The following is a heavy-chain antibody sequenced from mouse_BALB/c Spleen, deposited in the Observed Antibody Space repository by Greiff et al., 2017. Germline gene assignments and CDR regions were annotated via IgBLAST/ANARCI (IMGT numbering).Heavy chain of an antibody. CDR3: ARYGYDGAMDY. CDR1: GYTFTSYV. CDR2: INPYNDGT. J-gene: IGHJ4*01. D-gene: IGHD2-2*01. V-gene: IGHV1-14*01. Sequence: VHVKQSGPELVKPGASVKMSCKASGYTFTSYVMHWVKQKPGQGLEWIGYINPYNDGTKYNEKFNGKATLTSDKSSSTDCMELNSLTSEDSAVYYCARYGYDGAMDYWGQGTSVTGSS.